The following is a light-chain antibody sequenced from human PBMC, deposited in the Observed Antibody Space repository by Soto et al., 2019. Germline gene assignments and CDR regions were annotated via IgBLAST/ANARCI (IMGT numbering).Light chain of an antibody. Sequence: DIQMTQSPSTLSASVGDRVTITCRASQSISSWLAWYQQKPGKAPKLLIYDSSSLESGVTSMFSGSGSGTEFTLTISSLQPDDFATYYCQQYNSYSYTFGQGTKLEIK. CDR2: DSS. V-gene: IGKV1-5*01. J-gene: IGKJ2*01. CDR1: QSISSW. CDR3: QQYNSYSYT.